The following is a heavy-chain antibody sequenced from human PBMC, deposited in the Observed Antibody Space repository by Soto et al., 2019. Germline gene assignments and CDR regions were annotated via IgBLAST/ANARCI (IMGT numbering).Heavy chain of an antibody. J-gene: IGHJ6*03. CDR1: GGSFSGYY. Sequence: SETLSLTCAVYGGSFSGYYWSWIRRPPGKGLEWIGEINHSGSTNYNPSLKSRVTISVDTSKNQFSLKLSSVTAADTAVYYCARGRRVIVVVVAAPPYYMDVWGKGTTVTVSS. CDR3: ARGRRVIVVVVAAPPYYMDV. V-gene: IGHV4-34*01. CDR2: INHSGST. D-gene: IGHD2-15*01.